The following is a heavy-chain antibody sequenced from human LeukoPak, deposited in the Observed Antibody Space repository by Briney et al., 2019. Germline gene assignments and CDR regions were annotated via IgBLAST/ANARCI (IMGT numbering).Heavy chain of an antibody. CDR3: ASLYDGSFLH. CDR2: INQVGSEM. Sequence: GGSLRLSCAASGFTFSSHWMTWVRQAPGKGLEWAAKINQVGSEMYYVDSVKGRFTISRDNAKNSLSLQMNSLRVEDTAVYYCASLYDGSFLHWGQGILVTVSS. CDR1: GFTFSSHW. V-gene: IGHV3-7*01. J-gene: IGHJ4*02. D-gene: IGHD1-26*01.